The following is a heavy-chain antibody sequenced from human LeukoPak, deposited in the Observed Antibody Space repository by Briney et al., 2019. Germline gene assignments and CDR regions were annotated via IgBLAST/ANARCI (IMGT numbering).Heavy chain of an antibody. Sequence: SESLSLTCTVSGGSISSSAYYWGWIRRPPGKGLEWIGSIHSSGSTYYNPSLKSRVTISVDTSKNQFSLKLTSMTAADTAVYYCARQDVDHNYFDYWGQGTLVTVSS. CDR1: GGSISSSAYY. CDR3: ARQDVDHNYFDY. J-gene: IGHJ4*02. D-gene: IGHD5-12*01. CDR2: IHSSGST. V-gene: IGHV4-39*07.